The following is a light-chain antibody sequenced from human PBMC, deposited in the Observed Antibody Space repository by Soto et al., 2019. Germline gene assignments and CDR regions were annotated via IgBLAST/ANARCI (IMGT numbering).Light chain of an antibody. CDR1: SSDVGGSNY. J-gene: IGLJ1*01. CDR2: EIN. Sequence: QSALTQPASVSGSPGQSITISCTGTSSDVGGSNYVSWYQQHPGKAPKLLIYEINNRPSGVSNRFSGSKSGNTASLTISGLQTEDEAHYYCNSYAGSYNLYVFGTGTKVTVL. V-gene: IGLV2-14*01. CDR3: NSYAGSYNLYV.